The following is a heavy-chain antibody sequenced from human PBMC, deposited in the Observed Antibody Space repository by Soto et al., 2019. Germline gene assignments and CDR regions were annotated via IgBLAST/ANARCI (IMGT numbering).Heavy chain of an antibody. V-gene: IGHV3-9*01. CDR3: AKDTLPSVAVPAGPFDY. CDR2: ISWKSGNM. Sequence: GGSLRLSCAASGFTFDDHAMHWVRQAPGKGLEWVSGISWKSGNMGYADSVKGRFTISRDNAKNSLYLQMNSLRAEDTALYYCAKDTLPSVAVPAGPFDYWGQGTLVTVSS. CDR1: GFTFDDHA. D-gene: IGHD2-2*01. J-gene: IGHJ4*02.